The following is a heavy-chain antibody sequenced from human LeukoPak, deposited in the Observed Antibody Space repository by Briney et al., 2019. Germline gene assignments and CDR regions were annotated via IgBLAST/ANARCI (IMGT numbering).Heavy chain of an antibody. V-gene: IGHV4-30-4*01. CDR1: GGSISSGDSH. J-gene: IGHJ4*02. CDR3: ARGLYDDLYYFDF. D-gene: IGHD3-3*01. CDR2: IYHSGSS. Sequence: PSQTLSLTCTVSGGSISSGDSHWNWVRQPPGKGLEWIGYIYHSGSSYYTPSLTSRVTMSVDTSKNQFSLKLSSVTVTDTAVYYCARGLYDDLYYFDFWGQGTLVTVSS.